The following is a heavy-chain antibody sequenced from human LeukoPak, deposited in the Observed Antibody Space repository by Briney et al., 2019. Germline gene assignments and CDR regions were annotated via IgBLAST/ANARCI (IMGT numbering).Heavy chain of an antibody. J-gene: IGHJ3*02. CDR3: ARERTAQAFDI. V-gene: IGHV4-31*03. D-gene: IGHD5-18*01. CDR1: GGSISSGGYY. CDR2: IYYSGST. Sequence: PSETLSLTCTVPGGSISSGGYYWSWIRQHPGKGLEWIGYIYYSGSTYYNPSLKSRVTISVDTSKNQFSLKLSSVTAADTAVYYCARERTAQAFDIWGQGTMVTVSS.